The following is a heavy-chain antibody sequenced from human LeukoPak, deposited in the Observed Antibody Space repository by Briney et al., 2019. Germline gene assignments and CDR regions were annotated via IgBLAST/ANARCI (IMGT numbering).Heavy chain of an antibody. CDR3: ARVYSYGWIFDY. CDR1: GYTFTGYY. J-gene: IGHJ4*02. CDR2: ISAYNGNT. D-gene: IGHD5-18*01. Sequence: ASVKVSCKASGYTFTGYYMHWVRQAPGQGLEWMGWISAYNGNTNYAQKLQGRVTMTTDTSTSTAYMELRSLRSDDTAVYYCARVYSYGWIFDYWGQGTLVTVSS. V-gene: IGHV1-18*04.